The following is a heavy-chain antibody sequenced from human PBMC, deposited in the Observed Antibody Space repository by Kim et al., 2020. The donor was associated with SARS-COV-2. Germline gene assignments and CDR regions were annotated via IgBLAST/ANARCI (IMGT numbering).Heavy chain of an antibody. CDR1: GGSISSSSYY. Sequence: SETLFLTCTVSGGSISSSSYYWGWIRQPPGKGLEWIGSIYYSGSTYYNPSLKSRVTISVDTSKNQFSLKLSSVTAADTAVYYCAAGVGATSPSFDYWGQGTLVTVSS. CDR3: AAGVGATSPSFDY. V-gene: IGHV4-39*01. J-gene: IGHJ4*02. D-gene: IGHD1-26*01. CDR2: IYYSGST.